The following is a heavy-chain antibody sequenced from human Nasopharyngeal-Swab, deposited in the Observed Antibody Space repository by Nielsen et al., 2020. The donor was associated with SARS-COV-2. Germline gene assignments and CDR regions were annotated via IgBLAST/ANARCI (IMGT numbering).Heavy chain of an antibody. CDR1: GDSTNSYY. V-gene: IGHV4-59*08. J-gene: IGHJ5*02. CDR3: ARSGGYRGWFDP. Sequence: SETLSPTCSVSGDSTNSYYCHWIRQPPGKGLEWIGFVHYSGNTNYNPSLKSRFTISVDTSKNQFSLKVTSVTAADTAVYYCARSGGYRGWFDPWGQGTLVTVPS. CDR2: VHYSGNT. D-gene: IGHD5-12*01.